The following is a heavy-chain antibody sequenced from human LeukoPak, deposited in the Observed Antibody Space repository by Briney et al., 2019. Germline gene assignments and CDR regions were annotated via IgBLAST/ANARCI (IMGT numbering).Heavy chain of an antibody. CDR2: IYSSGST. V-gene: IGHV4-4*07. J-gene: IGHJ4*02. D-gene: IGHD3-10*01. Sequence: SSETLSLTCTVSGGSINNYYWSWIRQPAGKGLEWIGLIYSSGSTSYNPSLKSRVTMSVDTSKKQFSLKLSSVTAADTAVYYCARHIDSGSSKLADYWGQGTLVTVSS. CDR1: GGSINNYY. CDR3: ARHIDSGSSKLADY.